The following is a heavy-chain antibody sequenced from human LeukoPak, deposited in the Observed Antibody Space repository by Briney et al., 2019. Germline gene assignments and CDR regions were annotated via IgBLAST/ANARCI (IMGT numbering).Heavy chain of an antibody. J-gene: IGHJ4*02. CDR2: IIPIFGTA. V-gene: IGHV1-69*13. CDR3: AREGGAQLVLDY. CDR1: GGTFSSYA. Sequence: SVKVSCKASGGTFSSYAISWVRQAPGQGLEWMGGIIPIFGTANYAQKFQGRVTITADESTSTAYMELSSLRSEDTAVYYCAREGGAQLVLDYWGQGTLVTVSS. D-gene: IGHD6-6*01.